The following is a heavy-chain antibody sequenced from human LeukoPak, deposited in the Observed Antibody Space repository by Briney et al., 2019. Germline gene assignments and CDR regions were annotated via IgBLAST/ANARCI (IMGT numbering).Heavy chain of an antibody. CDR2: LSWNSGSI. V-gene: IGHV3-9*03. Sequence: GGSLRISCAASGFTFDDYAMHCVPQAPGKGLEWVSGLSWNSGSIGYADSVKGRFTISRGNSKNSLYVQMHSLRVEDMALYYCAKDKGSGSSSWDAFDSWGQGTMVTGSS. CDR3: AKDKGSGSSSWDAFDS. D-gene: IGHD1-26*01. J-gene: IGHJ3*02. CDR1: GFTFDDYA.